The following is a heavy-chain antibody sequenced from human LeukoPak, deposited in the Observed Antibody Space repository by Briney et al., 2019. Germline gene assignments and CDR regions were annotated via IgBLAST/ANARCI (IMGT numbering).Heavy chain of an antibody. V-gene: IGHV4-4*07. CDR2: IYTSGST. CDR1: GGSISSYY. CDR3: ARDPGTVRPEEFWSGFNTQLNAFDI. Sequence: SETLSLTCTVSGGSISSYYWSWIRQPAGKGLEWIGRIYTSGSTNYNPSLKSRVTMSVDTSKNQFSLKLSSVTAADTAVYYCARDPGTVRPEEFWSGFNTQLNAFDIWGQGTMVTVSS. D-gene: IGHD3-3*01. J-gene: IGHJ3*02.